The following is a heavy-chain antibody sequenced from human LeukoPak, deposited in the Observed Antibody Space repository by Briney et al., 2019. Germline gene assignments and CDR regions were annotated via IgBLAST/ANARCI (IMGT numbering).Heavy chain of an antibody. J-gene: IGHJ5*02. D-gene: IGHD3-3*01. Sequence: GGSLRLSCAASGFTFSSYAMSWVRQAPGKGLEWVSAISGSGGSTYYADSVKGRFTISRGNSKNTLYLQMNSLRAEDTAVYYCAKDPHFYDFWSGYYKLKWFDPWGQGTLVTVSS. CDR2: ISGSGGST. CDR1: GFTFSSYA. CDR3: AKDPHFYDFWSGYYKLKWFDP. V-gene: IGHV3-23*01.